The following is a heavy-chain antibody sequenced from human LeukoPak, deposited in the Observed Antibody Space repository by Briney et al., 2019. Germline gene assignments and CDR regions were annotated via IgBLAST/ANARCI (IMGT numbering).Heavy chain of an antibody. D-gene: IGHD4-17*01. V-gene: IGHV3-23*01. CDR2: ISGSGGST. CDR3: AKVTPTVTTSSFGLDV. CDR1: GFTFSSYA. Sequence: GSLRLSCAASGFTFSSYAMSWVRQAPGMGLEWVSAISGSGGSTYYADSVKGRFTISRDNSKNTLYLQMNSLRAEDTAVYYCAKVTPTVTTSSFGLDVWGKGTTVTVSS. J-gene: IGHJ6*04.